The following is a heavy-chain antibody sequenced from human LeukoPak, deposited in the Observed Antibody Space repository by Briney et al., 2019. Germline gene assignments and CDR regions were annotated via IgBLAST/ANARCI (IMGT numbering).Heavy chain of an antibody. V-gene: IGHV3-7*01. Sequence: GGSLRLSCAASGFTFSNYWMTWVRQAPGKGLEWVANMRRDGSEEYYVDSVKGRFTLSRDNAKNSLYLQMNSLRAEDTAVYYCARGPPYGGFDYWGQGTLVTVSS. J-gene: IGHJ4*02. CDR3: ARGPPYGGFDY. CDR1: GFTFSNYW. CDR2: MRRDGSEE. D-gene: IGHD4-23*01.